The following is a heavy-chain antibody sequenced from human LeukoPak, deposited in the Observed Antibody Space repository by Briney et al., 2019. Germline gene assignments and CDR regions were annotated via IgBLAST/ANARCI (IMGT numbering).Heavy chain of an antibody. CDR2: IYYSGST. CDR3: ARTRITIFGVAHKYYYYMDV. Sequence: SETLSLTCTVSAGSISTSSYYWGWIRQPPGKGLEWIGTIYYSGSTYYNPSLKSRVTISVDTSKNQFSLKLSSVTAADTAVYYCARTRITIFGVAHKYYYYMDVWGKGTTVTVSS. V-gene: IGHV4-39*07. J-gene: IGHJ6*03. CDR1: AGSISTSSYY. D-gene: IGHD3-3*01.